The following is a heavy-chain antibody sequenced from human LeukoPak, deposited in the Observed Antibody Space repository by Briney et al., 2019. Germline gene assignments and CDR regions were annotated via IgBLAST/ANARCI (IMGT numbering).Heavy chain of an antibody. CDR1: GYTFTGFY. Sequence: GASVKVSCKASGYTFTGFYMHWVRQAPGQGLEWLGWINPNSGDTHYALKFQGRVTMTRDTSISTAYMDLSRLTSDDTAVYFCASDPSSSDNFFDFWGQGTLVTVSS. CDR2: INPNSGDT. V-gene: IGHV1-2*02. D-gene: IGHD6-6*01. J-gene: IGHJ4*02. CDR3: ASDPSSSDNFFDF.